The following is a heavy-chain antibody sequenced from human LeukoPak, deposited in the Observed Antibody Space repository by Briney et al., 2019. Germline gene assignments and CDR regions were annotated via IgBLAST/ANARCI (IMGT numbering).Heavy chain of an antibody. V-gene: IGHV3-23*01. CDR3: AKVVGGSWLNY. J-gene: IGHJ4*02. D-gene: IGHD6-13*01. CDR2: ISGGGGST. Sequence: GGSLRLSCAASGFRFSSYGMSWVRQLPGKGLEWVSGISGGGGSTDYAAPVRGRFTISRDNSKNTLYLQMNSLRVEDTAVYYCAKVVGGSWLNYWGQGSLVTVSS. CDR1: GFRFSSYG.